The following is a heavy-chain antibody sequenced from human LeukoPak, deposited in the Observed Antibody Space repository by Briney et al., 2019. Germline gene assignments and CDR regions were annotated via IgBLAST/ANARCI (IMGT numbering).Heavy chain of an antibody. Sequence: PGGSLRLSCAASGFTFSSYGMHWVRQTPGKGLEWVGRIQSKTEGWTTDYAAPVKGRLTISRDDSKDTLYLQMNSLKTEDTAVYYCTTDDYGYWGQGTLVNVSS. CDR1: GFTFSSYG. V-gene: IGHV3-15*01. CDR3: TTDDYGY. CDR2: IQSKTEGWTT. D-gene: IGHD3-16*01. J-gene: IGHJ4*02.